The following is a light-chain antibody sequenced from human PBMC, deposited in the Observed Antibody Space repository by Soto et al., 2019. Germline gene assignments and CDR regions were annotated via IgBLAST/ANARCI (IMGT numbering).Light chain of an antibody. V-gene: IGLV1-44*01. CDR1: SSNIGSNT. Sequence: QLVLTQPPSASGTPGQRVTISCSGSSSNIGSNTVNWYQQLPGTAPKLLIYSNNQQPSGVPDRFSGSKSGTSASLAISGLQSEDEADYYCAAWDDSLNGLVFGGGTKLTVL. CDR2: SNN. J-gene: IGLJ2*01. CDR3: AAWDDSLNGLV.